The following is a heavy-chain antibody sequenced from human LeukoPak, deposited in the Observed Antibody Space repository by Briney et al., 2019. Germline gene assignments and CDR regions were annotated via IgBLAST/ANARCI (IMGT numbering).Heavy chain of an antibody. V-gene: IGHV1-46*01. CDR2: INPSGGST. Sequence: ASVKVSCKASGYTFTSYYMHWVRQAPGQGLEWMGIINPSGGSTSYAQKFQGRVTITADKSTSTAYMELSSLRSEDTAVYYCARAIIAAAGNDYWGQGTLVTVSS. CDR3: ARAIIAAAGNDY. J-gene: IGHJ4*02. CDR1: GYTFTSYY. D-gene: IGHD6-13*01.